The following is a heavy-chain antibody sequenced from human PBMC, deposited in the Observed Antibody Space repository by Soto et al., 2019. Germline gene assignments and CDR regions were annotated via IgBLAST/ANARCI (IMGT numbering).Heavy chain of an antibody. D-gene: IGHD6-13*01. Sequence: PSETLSLTCTVSGGSIRSYYWRWIRQPPGKGLEWIGYIYYSGSTNYNPSLKSRVTISVDTSKNQFSLKLSSVTAADTAVYYCAREGSGIAAARTWFSPWGQGTLVTVAS. CDR3: AREGSGIAAARTWFSP. J-gene: IGHJ5*02. V-gene: IGHV4-59*01. CDR2: IYYSGST. CDR1: GGSIRSYY.